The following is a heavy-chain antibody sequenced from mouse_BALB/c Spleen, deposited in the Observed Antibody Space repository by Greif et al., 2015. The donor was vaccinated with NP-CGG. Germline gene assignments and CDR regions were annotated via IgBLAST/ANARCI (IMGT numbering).Heavy chain of an antibody. CDR2: IYPGSGST. J-gene: IGHJ1*01. CDR1: GYTFTSYR. CDR3: AITTVVGGYFDV. D-gene: IGHD1-1*01. Sequence: LQQSGSELVRPGASVKLSCKASGYTFTSYRMHWVKQRHGQGLEWIGNIYPGSGSTNYDEKFKSKGTLTVDTSSSTAYMHLSSLTSEDSAVYYCAITTVVGGYFDVWGAGTTVTVSS. V-gene: IGHV1S22*01.